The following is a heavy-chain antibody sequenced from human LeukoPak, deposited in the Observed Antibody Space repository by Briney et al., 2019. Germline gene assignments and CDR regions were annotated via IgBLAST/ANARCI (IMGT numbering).Heavy chain of an antibody. Sequence: GESLKISCRSSGYSFTAYWIAWVRQIPGKGAEWMATNYPGDSATTYSPSFQGQVTISADKSITTAYLQWSSLKASDTAMYYCARPAAGLGGFDYWGQGTLVTVSS. CDR1: GYSFTAYW. CDR3: ARPAAGLGGFDY. CDR2: NYPGDSAT. J-gene: IGHJ4*02. D-gene: IGHD3-16*01. V-gene: IGHV5-51*01.